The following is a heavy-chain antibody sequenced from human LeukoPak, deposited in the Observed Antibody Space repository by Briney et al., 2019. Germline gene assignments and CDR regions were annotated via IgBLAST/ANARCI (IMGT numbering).Heavy chain of an antibody. CDR1: GYTFTGYY. CDR3: ARYCSSTSCFEAPSASYYFDY. V-gene: IGHV1-2*06. J-gene: IGHJ4*02. Sequence: GASVKVSCKASGYTFTGYYMHWVRQAPGQGREWMGRINPNIGVTNYVQKFHGRVTMTRATSISTAYMALSRMRSDDTAVSYCARYCSSTSCFEAPSASYYFDYWGQGTLVTVSS. CDR2: INPNIGVT. D-gene: IGHD2-2*01.